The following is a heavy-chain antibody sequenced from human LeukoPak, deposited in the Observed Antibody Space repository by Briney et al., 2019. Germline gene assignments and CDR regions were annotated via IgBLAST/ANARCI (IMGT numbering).Heavy chain of an antibody. Sequence: GGSLRLSCAASGFTFDDYAMHWVRQAPGKGLEWVSGISWNSVIIGYADSVKGRFTISRDNARNSLYLQMNSLRAEDMALYYCAKDGSGSNSYYMDVWGKGTTVTVSS. CDR1: GFTFDDYA. CDR2: ISWNSVII. V-gene: IGHV3-9*03. CDR3: AKDGSGSNSYYMDV. J-gene: IGHJ6*03. D-gene: IGHD3-10*01.